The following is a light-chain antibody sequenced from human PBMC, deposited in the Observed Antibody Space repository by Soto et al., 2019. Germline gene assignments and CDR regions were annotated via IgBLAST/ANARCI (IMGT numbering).Light chain of an antibody. V-gene: IGKV3-20*01. CDR2: GAS. CDR3: QQYGSSPWT. J-gene: IGKJ1*01. Sequence: EIVFTQSPGTPSLSPGESATLSRRASQSVSSNYLAWYQQKPGQAPRLLIYGASSRATGIPDRFSGSGSGTDFTLTISRLEPEDFAVYYCQQYGSSPWTFGQGTKVDIK. CDR1: QSVSSNY.